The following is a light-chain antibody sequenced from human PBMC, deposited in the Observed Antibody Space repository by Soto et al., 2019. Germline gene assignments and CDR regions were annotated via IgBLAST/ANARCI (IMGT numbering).Light chain of an antibody. CDR1: SSDVGAYNY. Sequence: QSVLTQPASVSGSPGQSITISCIGTSSDVGAYNYVSWYQQHPGKVPKLMIYDVTNRPSGVSNRFSGSKSGNTASLTITGLQAEDEADYYCSSYTRTSTYVFGAGTKVTVL. J-gene: IGLJ1*01. CDR3: SSYTRTSTYV. CDR2: DVT. V-gene: IGLV2-14*01.